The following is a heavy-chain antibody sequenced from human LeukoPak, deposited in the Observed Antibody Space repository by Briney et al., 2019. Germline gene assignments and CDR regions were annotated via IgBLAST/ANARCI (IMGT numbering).Heavy chain of an antibody. V-gene: IGHV1-18*01. CDR1: GYTFISYG. Sequence: ASVKVSCKASGYTFISYGISWVRQAPGQGLEWMGWISTYNGNTNYAQKLQGRVTMTTDTSTSTAYMELRSLRSDDTAVYYCARVGWAVGYNWFDPWGQGTLVTVSS. D-gene: IGHD1-26*01. J-gene: IGHJ5*02. CDR3: ARVGWAVGYNWFDP. CDR2: ISTYNGNT.